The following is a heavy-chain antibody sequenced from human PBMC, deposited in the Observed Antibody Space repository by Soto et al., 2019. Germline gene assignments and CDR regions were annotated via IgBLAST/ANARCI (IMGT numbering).Heavy chain of an antibody. CDR1: GYTFTSYD. D-gene: IGHD2-2*01. V-gene: IGHV1-8*01. J-gene: IGHJ6*02. CDR3: TRESSAKGMDA. Sequence: QVQLVQSGAEVKKPGASVKDPCKASGYTFTSYDVKWVRQATGQGLEWMGWMNPNSGNTGYAQKFQGRATTTGNTSLSTAYMELSSMRSEDTAVYYCTRESSAKGMDAWRQGTTLTLSS. CDR2: MNPNSGNT.